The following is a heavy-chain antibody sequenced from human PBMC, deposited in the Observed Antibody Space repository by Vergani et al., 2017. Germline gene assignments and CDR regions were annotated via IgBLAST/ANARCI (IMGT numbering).Heavy chain of an antibody. D-gene: IGHD6-6*01. CDR3: ARGQADDYSSSWGGMDV. CDR2: ISYDGSNN. J-gene: IGHJ6*02. Sequence: QVQLVESGGGVVQPGRSLRLSCAASGFTFSSYAMHWVRQAPGKGLEWVAVISYDGSNNYYADSVKGRFTISRDNSKNTLYLQMNSLRAEDTAVYYCARGQADDYSSSWGGMDVWGQGTTVTVSS. V-gene: IGHV3-30-3*01. CDR1: GFTFSSYA.